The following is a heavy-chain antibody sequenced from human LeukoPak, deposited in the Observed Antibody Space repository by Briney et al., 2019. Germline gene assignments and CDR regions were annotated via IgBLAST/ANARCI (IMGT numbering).Heavy chain of an antibody. CDR2: INSDGSST. J-gene: IGHJ4*02. CDR3: VSRARRTTGTYFDH. V-gene: IGHV3-74*01. CDR1: GFTFSSYW. Sequence: GGSLRLSCAASGFTFSSYWMHWVRQAPGKGLVWVSRINSDGSSTIYADSVRGRFTISRDNAKNTLYLQMNSVSAEDTAVYYCVSRARRTTGTYFDHWGQGALVTVSS. D-gene: IGHD1-1*01.